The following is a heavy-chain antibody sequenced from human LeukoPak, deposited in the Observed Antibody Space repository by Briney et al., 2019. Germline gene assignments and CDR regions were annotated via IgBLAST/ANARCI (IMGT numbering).Heavy chain of an antibody. Sequence: PSETLSLTCAVSGGSISSSNWWSWVRQPPGKGLEWIGEINHSGSTNYNPSLKSRVTISVDTSKNQFSLKLSSVTAADTAVYYCARARRYDFDWLSPRYYYMDVWGKGTTVTVSS. J-gene: IGHJ6*03. CDR2: INHSGST. CDR1: GGSISSSNW. V-gene: IGHV4-4*02. D-gene: IGHD3-9*01. CDR3: ARARRYDFDWLSPRYYYMDV.